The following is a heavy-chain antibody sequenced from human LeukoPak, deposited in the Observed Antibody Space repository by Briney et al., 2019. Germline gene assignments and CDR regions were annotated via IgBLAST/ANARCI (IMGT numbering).Heavy chain of an antibody. CDR2: IDPSDSYT. Sequence: GESLKISCKGSGYSFTSYWISWVRQMPRKGLEWMGWIDPSDSYTNYSPSFQGHVTISADKSISTAYLQWSSLKASDTAMYYCARHERIAVAATAFNYWGQGTLVTVSS. J-gene: IGHJ4*02. CDR3: ARHERIAVAATAFNY. CDR1: GYSFTSYW. V-gene: IGHV5-10-1*01. D-gene: IGHD6-19*01.